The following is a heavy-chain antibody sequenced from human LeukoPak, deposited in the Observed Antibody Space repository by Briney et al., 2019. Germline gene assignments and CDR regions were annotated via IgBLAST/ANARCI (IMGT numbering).Heavy chain of an antibody. CDR1: GGSISSYY. CDR2: IYYSGST. CDR3: AREGGSSSWYWFDP. J-gene: IGHJ5*02. V-gene: IGHV4-59*01. Sequence: KTSETLSLTCTVSGGSISSYYWSWIRQPPGKGLEWIGYIYYSGSTNYNPSLKSRVTISVDTSKNQFSLKLSSVTAADTAVYYCAREGGSSSWYWFDPWGQGTLVTVSS. D-gene: IGHD6-13*01.